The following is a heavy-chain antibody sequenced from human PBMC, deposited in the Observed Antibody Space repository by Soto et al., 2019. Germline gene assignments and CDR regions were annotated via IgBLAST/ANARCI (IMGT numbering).Heavy chain of an antibody. CDR2: INAANGNT. J-gene: IGHJ4*02. CDR3: ARDFGPRDYDVLEF. D-gene: IGHD3-16*01. Sequence: HVQLVQSGAEVKTPGASVKLSCKASGYTFSTYAIHWVRQAPGQTLEWMGWINAANGNTRYSQNFTGRVTITRATSASAAYMELSSLRSADTAVYYCARDFGPRDYDVLEFWGQGTLVTVSS. V-gene: IGHV1-3*01. CDR1: GYTFSTYA.